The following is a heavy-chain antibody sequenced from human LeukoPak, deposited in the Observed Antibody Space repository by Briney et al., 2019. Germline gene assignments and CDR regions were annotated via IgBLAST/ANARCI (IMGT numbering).Heavy chain of an antibody. CDR1: GFTFSSYG. Sequence: PGGSLRLSCAASGFTFSSYGMHWVRQAPGKGLEWVAVIWYDGSNKYYADSVKGRFTISRDNSKNTLYLQMNSLRAEDTAVYYCAREGNHCSGGSCYGYWGQGTLVTVSS. V-gene: IGHV3-33*01. J-gene: IGHJ4*02. CDR3: AREGNHCSGGSCYGY. D-gene: IGHD2-15*01. CDR2: IWYDGSNK.